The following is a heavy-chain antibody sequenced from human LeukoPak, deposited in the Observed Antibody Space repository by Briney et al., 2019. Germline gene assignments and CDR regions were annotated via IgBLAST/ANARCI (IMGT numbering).Heavy chain of an antibody. CDR2: ISSSGSTI. D-gene: IGHD4-11*01. J-gene: IGHJ4*02. Sequence: GGSLGLSCAASGCTFSSYEMNWVRQAPGKGLEWVSYISSSGSTIYYADSVKGRFTISRDNAKNSLYLQMNSLRAEDTAVYYCARVRKYSTPFDYWGQGTLVTVSS. V-gene: IGHV3-48*03. CDR1: GCTFSSYE. CDR3: ARVRKYSTPFDY.